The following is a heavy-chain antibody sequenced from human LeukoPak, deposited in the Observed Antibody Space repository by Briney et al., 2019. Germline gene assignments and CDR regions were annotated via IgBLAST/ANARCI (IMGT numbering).Heavy chain of an antibody. D-gene: IGHD3-10*01. J-gene: IGHJ6*03. V-gene: IGHV1-69*13. Sequence: SVKVSCKASGGTFSSYAISWVRQAPGQGLEWMGGIIPIFGTANYAQNFQGRVTITADESTSTAYMELGSLRSEDTAVYYCARGGRGYGSGSYYPNYYYYYMDVWGKGTTVTVSS. CDR1: GGTFSSYA. CDR3: ARGGRGYGSGSYYPNYYYYYMDV. CDR2: IIPIFGTA.